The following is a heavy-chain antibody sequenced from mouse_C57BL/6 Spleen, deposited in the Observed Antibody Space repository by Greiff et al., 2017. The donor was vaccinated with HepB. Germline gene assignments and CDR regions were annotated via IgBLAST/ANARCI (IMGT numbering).Heavy chain of an antibody. J-gene: IGHJ2*01. CDR1: GYSITSGYY. CDR3: ARGGDCLDY. D-gene: IGHD3-3*01. Sequence: EVQRVESGPGLVKPSQSLSLTCSVTGYSITSGYYWNWIRQFPGNKLEWMGYISYDGSNNYNPSLKNRISITRDTSKNQFFLKLNSVTTEDTATYYCARGGDCLDYWGQGTTLTVSS. CDR2: ISYDGSN. V-gene: IGHV3-6*01.